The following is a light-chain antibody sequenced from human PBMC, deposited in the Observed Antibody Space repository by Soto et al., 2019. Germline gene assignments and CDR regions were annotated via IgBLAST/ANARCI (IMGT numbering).Light chain of an antibody. CDR2: DAS. V-gene: IGKV1-33*01. CDR1: QDIANY. Sequence: DIPMTQSPSSLSASVGDRVTITCQASQDIANYVNWYQQKPGKAPKLLIYDASTLETGVPSRFSGSVSGTDFTFTISSLQPEDIATYYCQQFYNIPLTFGGGTKVGIK. J-gene: IGKJ4*01. CDR3: QQFYNIPLT.